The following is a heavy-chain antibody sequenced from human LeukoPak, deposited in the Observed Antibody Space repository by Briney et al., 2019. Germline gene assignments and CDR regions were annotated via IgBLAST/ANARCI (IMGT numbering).Heavy chain of an antibody. J-gene: IGHJ6*03. D-gene: IGHD2-15*01. V-gene: IGHV1-69*05. Sequence: GASVKVSCKASGGTFSSYAISWVRQAPGQGLEWMGGIIPIFGTANYAQKFQGRVTITTDESTSTAYMELSSLRSEDTAVYYCASLYCSGGSCYPGYYYMDVWGRGTTVTVSS. CDR3: ASLYCSGGSCYPGYYYMDV. CDR1: GGTFSSYA. CDR2: IIPIFGTA.